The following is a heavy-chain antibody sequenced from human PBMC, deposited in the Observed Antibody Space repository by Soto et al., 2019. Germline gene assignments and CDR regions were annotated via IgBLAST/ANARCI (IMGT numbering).Heavy chain of an antibody. V-gene: IGHV4-34*01. D-gene: IGHD3-3*01. CDR1: GGSFSDYY. J-gene: IGHJ6*02. CDR2: INHSGST. Sequence: SETLSLTCAVYGGSFSDYYWSWIRQPPGKGLEWIGEINHSGSTNYNPSLKSRVTISVDTSKNQFSLKLSSVTAADTAVYYCARGTPVTIFGVVIGYYYGMDVWGQGTTVTVSS. CDR3: ARGTPVTIFGVVIGYYYGMDV.